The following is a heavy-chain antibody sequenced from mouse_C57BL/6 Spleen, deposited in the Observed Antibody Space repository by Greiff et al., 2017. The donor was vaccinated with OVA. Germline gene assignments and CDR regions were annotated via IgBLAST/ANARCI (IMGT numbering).Heavy chain of an antibody. J-gene: IGHJ3*01. CDR3: ARKSIQDLAAWFAY. V-gene: IGHV3-6*01. CDR2: ISYDGSN. Sequence: EVKLQESGPGLVKPSQSLSLTCSVTGYSITSGYYWNWIRQFPGNKLEWMGYISYDGSNNYNPSLKNRISITRDTSKNQFFLKLNSVTTEDTATYYCARKSIQDLAAWFAYWGQGTLVTVSA. CDR1: GYSITSGYY.